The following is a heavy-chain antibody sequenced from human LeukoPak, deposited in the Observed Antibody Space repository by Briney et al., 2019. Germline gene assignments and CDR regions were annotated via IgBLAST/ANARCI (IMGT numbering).Heavy chain of an antibody. CDR1: GASMSSSSSY. CDR3: ARRRYFDL. CDR2: IYYSGNT. Sequence: SETLSLTCTVSGASMSSSSSYWGWIRQPPGKGLEWIGSIYYSGNTYYNPSLKSRVTISEDTSKNQFSLQLSSVTAADTAVYYCARRRYFDLWGRGTLVTVSS. V-gene: IGHV4-39*01. J-gene: IGHJ2*01.